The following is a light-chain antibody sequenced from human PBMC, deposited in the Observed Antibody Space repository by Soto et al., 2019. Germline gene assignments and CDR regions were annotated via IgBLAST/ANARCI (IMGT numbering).Light chain of an antibody. Sequence: EIVMTQSPATLSVSPGERATLSCRASQSVSSNLAWYQQKPGQAPRLLIYGASTRATGIPARFSGSGSGTEFTLTISSLQSEEFEGYYCQQYNNWPPLTFGGGTKVEIK. V-gene: IGKV3-15*01. CDR2: GAS. CDR3: QQYNNWPPLT. J-gene: IGKJ4*02. CDR1: QSVSSN.